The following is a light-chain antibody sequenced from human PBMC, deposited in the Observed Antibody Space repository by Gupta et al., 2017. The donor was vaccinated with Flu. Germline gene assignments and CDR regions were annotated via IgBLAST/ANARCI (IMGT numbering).Light chain of an antibody. CDR1: QGISNY. V-gene: IGKV1-27*01. CDR2: AVA. J-gene: IGKJ1*01. CDR3: QNYNSAPPT. Sequence: GDRVTITCRASQGISNYVAWYQQKPGKVPKFLIYAVATLQSGVPSRFSGRGSGTDFTLTISSLQPEDVATYYCQNYNSAPPTFGQGTKVDIK.